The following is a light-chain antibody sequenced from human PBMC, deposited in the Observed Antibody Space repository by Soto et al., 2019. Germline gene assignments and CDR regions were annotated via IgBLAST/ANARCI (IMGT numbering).Light chain of an antibody. CDR3: AAWDDSLNGWV. J-gene: IGLJ3*02. CDR1: SSNIGSNT. CDR2: SNN. Sequence: QSVLTQPPSASGTPGQRVTISCSGSSSNIGSNTVNWYQQLPGTAPKLLIYSNNQRPSGVPDRFSGSKSGTSASLAISGLQSEDEADYYCAAWDDSLNGWVFGGGTQGTVL. V-gene: IGLV1-44*01.